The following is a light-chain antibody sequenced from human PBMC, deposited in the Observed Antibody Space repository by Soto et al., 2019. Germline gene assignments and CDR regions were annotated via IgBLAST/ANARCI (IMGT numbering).Light chain of an antibody. V-gene: IGKV3D-15*01. CDR1: QSAGNF. CDR3: QQYNNWPPIT. J-gene: IGKJ5*01. CDR2: GAS. Sequence: EIVMTQSQATLSVSPGETASLPCRASQSAGNFLAWYQQKPGQAPRLLIYGASSRATGIPDRFSGSGSGTEFTLTISSLQSEDFAVYYCQQYNNWPPITFGQGTRLEIK.